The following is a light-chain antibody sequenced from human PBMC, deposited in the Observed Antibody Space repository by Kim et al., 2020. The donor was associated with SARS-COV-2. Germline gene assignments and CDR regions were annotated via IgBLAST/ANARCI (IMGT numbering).Light chain of an antibody. CDR3: QQYTDWPQYT. CDR1: QSVSSN. CDR2: GAL. V-gene: IGKV3-15*01. J-gene: IGKJ2*01. Sequence: EIVMTQSPGTLSVSPGERVTLSCRASQSVSSNLAWYQQKRGQAPRLLIYGALTRATGIPARFSGSGSGTEFTLTISSLQSEDFAVYYCQQYTDWPQYTFGQGTKLEI.